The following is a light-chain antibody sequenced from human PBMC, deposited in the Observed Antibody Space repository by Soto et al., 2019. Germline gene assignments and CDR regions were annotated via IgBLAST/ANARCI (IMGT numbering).Light chain of an antibody. CDR2: SNN. CDR3: AAWDDSLNGREV. J-gene: IGLJ1*01. Sequence: QSALTQPPSASGTPGQRVTISCSGSSSNIGSNSVTWYQQLPGAAPKLLIYSNNQRPSGVPDRFSGSKSGTSASLAISGLQSEDEADYYCAAWDDSLNGREVFGTGTKVTVL. CDR1: SSNIGSNS. V-gene: IGLV1-44*01.